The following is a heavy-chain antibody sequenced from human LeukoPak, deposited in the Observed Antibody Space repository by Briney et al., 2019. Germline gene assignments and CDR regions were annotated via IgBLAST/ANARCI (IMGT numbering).Heavy chain of an antibody. J-gene: IGHJ1*01. V-gene: IGHV4-61*02. Sequence: PSETLSLTCTVSGGSISSGSYYWSWIRQPAGKGLEWIGRLYTSGITNYNPSLRSRVTISSLDTSKNQFSLKLSSVTAADTAVYYCAREHSSSWSSGEYFHQWGQGTLVTVSS. CDR1: GGSISSGSYY. CDR2: LYTSGIT. D-gene: IGHD6-13*01. CDR3: AREHSSSWSSGEYFHQ.